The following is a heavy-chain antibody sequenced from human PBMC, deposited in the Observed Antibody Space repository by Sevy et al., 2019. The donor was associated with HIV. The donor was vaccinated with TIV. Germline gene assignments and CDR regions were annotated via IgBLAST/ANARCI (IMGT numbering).Heavy chain of an antibody. Sequence: LETLSLTCTVSGGSISSYYWSWIRQPAGKGLEWIGRIYTSGSTNYNPSLKSRVTMSVDTSKNQFSLKLSSVTAADTAVYYCARLFGEKNYYYMDVWGKGTTVTVSS. V-gene: IGHV4-4*07. CDR2: IYTSGST. CDR1: GGSISSYY. D-gene: IGHD3-10*01. CDR3: ARLFGEKNYYYMDV. J-gene: IGHJ6*03.